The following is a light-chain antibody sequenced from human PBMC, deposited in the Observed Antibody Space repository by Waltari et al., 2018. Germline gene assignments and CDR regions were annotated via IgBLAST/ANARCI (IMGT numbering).Light chain of an antibody. J-gene: IGKJ2*01. Sequence: EIVMTQSPATLSVSPGERATLSCRASQSVSSDLAWYQLKPGQAPRLLIYGASTRATGIPARFSGSGSATEFTLTISSLQSEYVAIYYCQQYNEWPPYTFGQGTKLEIK. V-gene: IGKV3-15*01. CDR3: QQYNEWPPYT. CDR1: QSVSSD. CDR2: GAS.